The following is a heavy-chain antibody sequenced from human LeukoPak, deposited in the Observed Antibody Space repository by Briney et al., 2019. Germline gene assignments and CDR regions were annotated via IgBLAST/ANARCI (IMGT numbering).Heavy chain of an antibody. CDR3: ARHVGYGQGGFDY. D-gene: IGHD5-12*01. J-gene: IGHJ4*02. CDR2: IYYSGST. V-gene: IGHV4-39*01. Sequence: PSETLSLTYTVSGGSISSSSYYWGWIRKPPGKGLEWIGSIYYSGSTYYNPSLKSRVTISVDTSKNQFSLKLSSVTAADTAVYYCARHVGYGQGGFDYWGQGTLVTVSS. CDR1: GGSISSSSYY.